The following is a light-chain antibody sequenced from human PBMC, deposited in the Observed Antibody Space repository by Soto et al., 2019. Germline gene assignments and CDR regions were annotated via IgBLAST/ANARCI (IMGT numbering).Light chain of an antibody. CDR3: AAWDDSLNGPFYV. J-gene: IGLJ1*01. Sequence: QSVLTQPPSASGTPGQRVTISCSGSSSNIGSNTVNWYQQLPGTAPKLLIYSNNQRPSGVPDRFSGSKSGTSASLAISGLQSEDEDDYYCAAWDDSLNGPFYVFGTGTKVTVL. CDR1: SSNIGSNT. CDR2: SNN. V-gene: IGLV1-44*01.